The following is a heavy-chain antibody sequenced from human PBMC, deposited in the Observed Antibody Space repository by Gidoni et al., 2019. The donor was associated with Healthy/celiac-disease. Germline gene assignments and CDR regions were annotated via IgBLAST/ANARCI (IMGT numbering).Heavy chain of an antibody. D-gene: IGHD3-3*01. J-gene: IGHJ6*02. CDR1: GFTFSDNY. Sequence: QVQLVVSGGGLVKPGGSLRLSCAASGFTFSDNYMSWIRQAPGKGLEWVSYISSSGSTIYYADSVKGRFTISRDNAKNSLYLQMNSLRAEDTAVYYCCSLEWHQYYGMDVWGQGTTVTVSS. CDR2: ISSSGSTI. V-gene: IGHV3-11*01. CDR3: CSLEWHQYYGMDV.